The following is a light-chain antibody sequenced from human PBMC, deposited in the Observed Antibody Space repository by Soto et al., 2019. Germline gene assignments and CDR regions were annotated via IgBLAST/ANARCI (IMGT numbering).Light chain of an antibody. CDR1: QSVSYN. CDR3: QQYNNWPPIT. J-gene: IGKJ5*01. Sequence: EIMMTQSPATLSVSPGERATLSCRASQSVSYNVAWYQQKPGQAPRLLIYYASTRATGIPARFSGSGSGTEFTLTISSLQSEDFALYYCQQYNNWPPITFGQGTRLEIK. V-gene: IGKV3-15*01. CDR2: YAS.